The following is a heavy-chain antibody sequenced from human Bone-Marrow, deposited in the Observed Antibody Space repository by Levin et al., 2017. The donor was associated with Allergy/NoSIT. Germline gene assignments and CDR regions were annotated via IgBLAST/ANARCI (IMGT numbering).Heavy chain of an antibody. CDR3: GGRAYYHSSDYPAY. J-gene: IGHJ4*02. V-gene: IGHV3-48*03. Sequence: HPGGSLRLSCEASGFTFGTYEMNWVRQAPGKGLEWVSYISSSGGTVHYTDSVKGRFTISRDNAKNSLYLQMNSLRAEDTAVYYCGGRAYYHSSDYPAYWGQGTLVAVSS. CDR2: ISSSGGTV. D-gene: IGHD3-22*01. CDR1: GFTFGTYE.